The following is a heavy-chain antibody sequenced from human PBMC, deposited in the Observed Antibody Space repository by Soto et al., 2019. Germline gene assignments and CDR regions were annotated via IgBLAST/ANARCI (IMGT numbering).Heavy chain of an antibody. CDR3: ESDRALNNAALVMDY. J-gene: IGHJ4*02. CDR2: IIPMFGIT. CDR1: GGTFSSYV. V-gene: IGHV1-69*04. D-gene: IGHD6-13*01. Sequence: QVQLVQSGAEVKKPGSSMKVSCKASGGTFSSYVFSWVRQAPGQGLEWMGRIIPMFGITNYAQKFEGRVTITADTSTTTVDMELKRLLSEDTAIYYCESDRALNNAALVMDYWGQGTLVTVSS.